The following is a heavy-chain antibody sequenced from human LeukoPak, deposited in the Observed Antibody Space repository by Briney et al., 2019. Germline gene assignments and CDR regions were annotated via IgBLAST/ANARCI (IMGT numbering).Heavy chain of an antibody. CDR3: AKWDTYYDSSGYYFY. V-gene: IGHV3-23*01. J-gene: IGHJ4*02. Sequence: PERSLRLSCAASGFTFSNYGMHWVRQAPGKGLEWVSAISGSGGSTYYADSVKGRFTISRDNSKNTLYLQMNSLRAEDTAVYYCAKWDTYYDSSGYYFYWGQGTLVTVSS. D-gene: IGHD3-22*01. CDR1: GFTFSNYG. CDR2: ISGSGGST.